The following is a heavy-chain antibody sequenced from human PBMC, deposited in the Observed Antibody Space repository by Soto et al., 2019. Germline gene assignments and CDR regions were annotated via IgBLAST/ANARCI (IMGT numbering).Heavy chain of an antibody. D-gene: IGHD6-13*01. Sequence: QVQLVESGGGVVQPGKSVRLSCAASGFTFSLYGIHWVRQAPGKGLEWVAFITYEGSHQDYVDSVKGRFTLSRDNSQNMVYLQMNSLRPEDTAVYYCAKAVTAAGDNYYNTGVDVWGHGTTVTVSS. CDR1: GFTFSLYG. CDR2: ITYEGSHQ. CDR3: AKAVTAAGDNYYNTGVDV. V-gene: IGHV3-30*18. J-gene: IGHJ6*02.